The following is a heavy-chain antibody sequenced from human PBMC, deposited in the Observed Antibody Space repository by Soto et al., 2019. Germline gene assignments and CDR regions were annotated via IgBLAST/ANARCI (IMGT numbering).Heavy chain of an antibody. J-gene: IGHJ3*02. CDR3: ASPRRPKPHWDAFDI. D-gene: IGHD1-1*01. CDR1: GGTFSSYA. Sequence: QVQLVQSGAEVKKPGSSVKVSCKASGGTFSSYAISWVRQAPGQGLEWMGGIIPIFGTANYAQKFQGRVTIXEDXSXITAYVELSSLRSEDTAVYYCASPRRPKPHWDAFDIWGQGTMVTVSS. CDR2: IIPIFGTA. V-gene: IGHV1-69*12.